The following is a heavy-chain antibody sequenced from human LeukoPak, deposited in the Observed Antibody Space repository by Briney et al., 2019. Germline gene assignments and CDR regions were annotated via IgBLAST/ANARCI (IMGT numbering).Heavy chain of an antibody. CDR3: ARHSGLRSPFDP. J-gene: IGHJ5*02. CDR1: GGSISTTNYY. V-gene: IGHV4-39*01. Sequence: SETLSLTCTVSGGSISTTNYYWGWIRQPPGRDLEWIGSIYSSGNTYYNPSLESRVTISVDTSKNQLSLKLTSATAADTSVYYCARHSGLRSPFDPXGQGTLVTVSS. D-gene: IGHD3-3*01. CDR2: IYSSGNT.